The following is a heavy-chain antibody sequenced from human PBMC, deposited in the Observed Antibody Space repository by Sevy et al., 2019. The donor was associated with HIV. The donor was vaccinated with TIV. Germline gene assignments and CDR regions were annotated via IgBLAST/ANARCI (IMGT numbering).Heavy chain of an antibody. V-gene: IGHV1-18*01. CDR1: GYTFTSYG. D-gene: IGHD2-2*01. Sequence: ASVKVSCKASGYTFTSYGISWVRQAPGQGLEWMGWISAYNGNTNYALKLQGRVTMTTDTSTSTAYMELRSLRSDDTAVYYCARDLNPLDCSSTSCYGAFDIWGQGTMVTVSS. CDR2: ISAYNGNT. CDR3: ARDLNPLDCSSTSCYGAFDI. J-gene: IGHJ3*02.